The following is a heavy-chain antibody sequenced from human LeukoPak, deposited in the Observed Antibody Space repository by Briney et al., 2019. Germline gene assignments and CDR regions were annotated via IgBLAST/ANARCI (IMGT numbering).Heavy chain of an antibody. J-gene: IGHJ5*02. CDR1: GGTFSSYA. CDR2: IIPIFGTA. Sequence: SVKVSCKASGGTFSSYAISWVRQAPGQGLEWMGGIIPIFGTANYAQKFQGRVTITADASTSTAYMELSSLRSEDTAVYYCARAERITIFGVVINNWFDPWGQGTLVTVSS. D-gene: IGHD3-3*01. CDR3: ARAERITIFGVVINNWFDP. V-gene: IGHV1-69*13.